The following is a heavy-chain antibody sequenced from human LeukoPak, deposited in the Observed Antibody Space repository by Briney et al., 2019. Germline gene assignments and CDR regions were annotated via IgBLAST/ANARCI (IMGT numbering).Heavy chain of an antibody. CDR1: GGTFSNSA. CDR2: IIPILGIA. J-gene: IGHJ4*02. D-gene: IGHD1-7*01. V-gene: IGHV1-69*04. Sequence: SVKVSCKASGGTFSNSAISWVRQAPGQGLEWMRRIIPILGIANYAQKFQGRVTITADKSTSTAYIELSSLRSKDTAVLYCARDEWRQGGNYWQSDYWGQGTLVTVSS. CDR3: ARDEWRQGGNYWQSDY.